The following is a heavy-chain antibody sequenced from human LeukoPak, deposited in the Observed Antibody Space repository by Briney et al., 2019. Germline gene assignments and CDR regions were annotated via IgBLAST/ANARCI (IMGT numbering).Heavy chain of an antibody. Sequence: SQTLSLTCTVSGGSISSGDYYWSWIRQPPGKGLEWIGYIYYSGSTYYNPSLKSRVTISVDTSKNQFSLELSSVTAADTAVYYCAGTIFGVVIISRGGYMDVWGKGTTVTVSS. CDR2: IYYSGST. J-gene: IGHJ6*03. D-gene: IGHD3-3*01. CDR1: GGSISSGDYY. CDR3: AGTIFGVVIISRGGYMDV. V-gene: IGHV4-30-4*08.